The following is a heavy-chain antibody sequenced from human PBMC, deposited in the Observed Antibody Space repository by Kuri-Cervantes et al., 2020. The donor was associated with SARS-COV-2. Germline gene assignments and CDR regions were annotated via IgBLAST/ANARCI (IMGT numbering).Heavy chain of an antibody. CDR2: IIPIFGTA. CDR3: ARDRYDILTGYYGMDV. Sequence: SVKVSCKASGGTFSSYAISWVRQAPGQGLEWMGGIIPIFGTANYAQKFHGRVTITADKSTSTVYMELSSLRSEDTAVYYCARDRYDILTGYYGMDVWGQGTTVTVSS. J-gene: IGHJ6*02. D-gene: IGHD3-9*01. V-gene: IGHV1-69*06. CDR1: GGTFSSYA.